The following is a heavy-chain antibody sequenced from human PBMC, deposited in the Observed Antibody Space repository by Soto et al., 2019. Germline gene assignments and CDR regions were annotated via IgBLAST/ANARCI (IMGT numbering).Heavy chain of an antibody. J-gene: IGHJ4*02. V-gene: IGHV3-23*01. CDR2: IRGGGDAT. Sequence: EVQLLESGEGLEQRGGSWGSSGQPFGLPLGNNALGWFGKVPGKGWGGVSVIRGGGDATSYPDSVKGRFTTSGDNSKNTVYLQMNSLRAEDTAVYYCAKKSLGSITLPALYYFDYWGQGTLVTVSS. CDR1: GLPLGNNA. CDR3: AKKSLGSITLPALYYFDY. D-gene: IGHD7-27*01.